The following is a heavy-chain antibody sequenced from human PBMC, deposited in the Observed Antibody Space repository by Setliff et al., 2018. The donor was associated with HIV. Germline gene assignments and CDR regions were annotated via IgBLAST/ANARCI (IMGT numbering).Heavy chain of an antibody. J-gene: IGHJ5*02. D-gene: IGHD1-26*01. CDR1: GVSISNYY. Sequence: SETLSLTCTVSGVSISNYYWSWIRQPPGKGLEWIGYMYYSGNTNYNPSLKSRVSMSLDTSKNQFSLKLTSVTAADTAVYYCARGGTSSNWFDPWGQGTLVTVSS. V-gene: IGHV4-59*01. CDR2: MYYSGNT. CDR3: ARGGTSSNWFDP.